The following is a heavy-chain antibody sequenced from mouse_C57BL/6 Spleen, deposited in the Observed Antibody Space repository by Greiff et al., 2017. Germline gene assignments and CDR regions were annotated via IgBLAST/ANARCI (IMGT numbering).Heavy chain of an antibody. CDR1: GYSITSGYY. CDR2: ISYDGSN. Sequence: ESGPGLVKPSQSLSLTCSVTGYSITSGYYWNWIRQFPGNKLEWMGYISYDGSNNYNPSLKNRISITRDTSKNQFFLKLNSVTTEDTATYYCAREGIYYDYAWFAYWGQGTLVTVSA. D-gene: IGHD2-4*01. J-gene: IGHJ3*01. V-gene: IGHV3-6*01. CDR3: AREGIYYDYAWFAY.